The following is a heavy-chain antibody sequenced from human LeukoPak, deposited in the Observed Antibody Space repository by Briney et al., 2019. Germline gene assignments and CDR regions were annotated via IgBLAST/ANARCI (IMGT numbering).Heavy chain of an antibody. CDR2: IYTSGST. D-gene: IGHD2-2*01. Sequence: PSETLSLICTVSGGSISSYYWRWIRQPAGKGLEGIGRIYTSGSTNYNPSLKRRVTMSVDTSKTQFSLKLTSVTAADTAVYYCARELIVVVPAPSYYFDYWGQGTLVTVSS. CDR3: ARELIVVVPAPSYYFDY. V-gene: IGHV4-4*07. J-gene: IGHJ4*02. CDR1: GGSISSYY.